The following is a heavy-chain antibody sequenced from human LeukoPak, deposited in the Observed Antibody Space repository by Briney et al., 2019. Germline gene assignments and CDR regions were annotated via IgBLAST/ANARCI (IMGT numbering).Heavy chain of an antibody. D-gene: IGHD3-10*01. CDR1: GYTFTGYY. CDR2: INPNSGGT. V-gene: IGHV1-2*02. J-gene: IGHJ6*03. CDR3: ARDGDYYGSGSYLAPYYYYIGV. Sequence: ASVKVSCKASGYTFTGYYMHWVRQALGQGLEWMGWINPNSGGTNYAQKFQGRVTMTRDTSISTAYMELSRLRSDDTAVYYCARDGDYYGSGSYLAPYYYYIGVWGKGTTVTVSS.